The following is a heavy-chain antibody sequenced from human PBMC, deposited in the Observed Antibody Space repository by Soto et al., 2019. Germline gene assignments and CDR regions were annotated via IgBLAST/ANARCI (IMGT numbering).Heavy chain of an antibody. CDR3: ASIRGFDY. D-gene: IGHD2-2*02. CDR2: INHSGGT. V-gene: IGHV4-34*01. Sequence: QVQLQQWGAGLLKPSETLSLTCAVYGGSFSGYYWSWIRQPPGKGLEWIGEINHSGGTNYNPSLKSRVTISVDTSKNQFSLKLSSVTAADTAVYYCASIRGFDYWGQGTLVTVSS. CDR1: GGSFSGYY. J-gene: IGHJ4*02.